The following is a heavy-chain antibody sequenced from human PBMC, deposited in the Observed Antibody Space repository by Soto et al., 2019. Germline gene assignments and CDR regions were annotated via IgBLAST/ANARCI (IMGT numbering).Heavy chain of an antibody. Sequence: QVELVQSGAEVKKPGSSVKVSCKAPGGTFSSYSINWVRQAPGQGLEWMGRVVPKIGNINFVRKFQGRLTLTADKSTGTAFLELSSLRPEDTAVYYCTRCGLENNWNDGNFEYRVQGTQVTVSS. J-gene: IGHJ4*02. V-gene: IGHV1-69*02. CDR2: VVPKIGNI. CDR3: TRCGLENNWNDGNFEY. D-gene: IGHD1-20*01. CDR1: GGTFSSYS.